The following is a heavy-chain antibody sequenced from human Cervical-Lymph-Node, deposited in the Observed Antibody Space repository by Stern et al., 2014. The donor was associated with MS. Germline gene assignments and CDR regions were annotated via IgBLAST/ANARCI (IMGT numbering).Heavy chain of an antibody. D-gene: IGHD5-24*01. Sequence: VQLVESGPGLVKPSETLSLTCSVSGGSVSSGSSYWAWIRQPPGKGLAWLGRIYYNGNSNYNPSLKNRVTLSIGTSRKQLSLKMTAVTAAYTCVYYCARAPSTVRRCFDYWGQGSLVTVSS. CDR2: IYYNGNS. V-gene: IGHV4-61*01. J-gene: IGHJ4*02. CDR1: GGSVSSGSSY. CDR3: ARAPSTVRRCFDY.